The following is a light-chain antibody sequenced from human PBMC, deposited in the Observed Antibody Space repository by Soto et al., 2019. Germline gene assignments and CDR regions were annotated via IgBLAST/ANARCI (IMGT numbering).Light chain of an antibody. CDR3: CSYAGSNTYV. CDR1: SSDVGNYNL. CDR2: AGS. J-gene: IGLJ1*01. Sequence: QSALTQPASVSGSPGQSITISCTGTSSDVGNYNLVSWYQQHPGKAPKVMIYAGSNRPSGVSHRFSGFKSGNTASLTISGLQAEDEAYYHCCSYAGSNTYVFGTGTKVTVL. V-gene: IGLV2-23*01.